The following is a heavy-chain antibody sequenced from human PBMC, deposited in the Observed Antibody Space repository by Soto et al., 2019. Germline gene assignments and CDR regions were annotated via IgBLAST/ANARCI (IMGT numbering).Heavy chain of an antibody. Sequence: GESLKISCKGSGYSYTPYWIGWVRQRPGRGLEWMGIISPADSETNYSPSFQGQVTISADRSTSTAFLQWSTLKASDTAMYYCVRRAEGRPGDGYYYVALDVWGQGTTVTVSS. D-gene: IGHD6-6*01. CDR3: VRRAEGRPGDGYYYVALDV. CDR2: ISPADSET. J-gene: IGHJ6*02. CDR1: GYSYTPYW. V-gene: IGHV5-51*01.